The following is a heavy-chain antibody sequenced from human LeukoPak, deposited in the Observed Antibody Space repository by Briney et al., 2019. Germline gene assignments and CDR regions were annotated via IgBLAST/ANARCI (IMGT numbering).Heavy chain of an antibody. J-gene: IGHJ6*03. CDR2: INPSGGST. Sequence: ASVKVSCKASGYTFTGYYMHWVRQAPGQGLEWMGIINPSGGSTSYAQKFQGRVTMTRDMSTSTVYMELSSLRSEDTAVYYCATGFGEFSYYMDVWGKGTTVTVSS. D-gene: IGHD3-10*01. CDR1: GYTFTGYY. CDR3: ATGFGEFSYYMDV. V-gene: IGHV1-46*01.